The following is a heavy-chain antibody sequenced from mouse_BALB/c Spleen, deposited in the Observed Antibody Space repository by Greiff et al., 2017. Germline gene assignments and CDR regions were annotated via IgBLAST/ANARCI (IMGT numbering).Heavy chain of an antibody. CDR2: IDPANGNT. CDR3: ASDEGFAY. J-gene: IGHJ3*01. V-gene: IGHV14-3*02. Sequence: EVQLHQSGAELVKPGASVKLSCTASGFNIKDTYMHWVKQRPEQGLEWIGRIDPANGNTKYDPKFQGKATITADTSSNTAYLQLSSLTSEDTAVYYCASDEGFAYWGQGTLVTVSA. CDR1: GFNIKDTY.